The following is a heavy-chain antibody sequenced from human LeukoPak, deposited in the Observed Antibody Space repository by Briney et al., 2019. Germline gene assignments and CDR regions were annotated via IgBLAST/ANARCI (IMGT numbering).Heavy chain of an antibody. CDR3: AREAGSGTYRGKYYYYYMDV. D-gene: IGHD3-10*01. CDR1: RFTFSSFW. V-gene: IGHV3-7*01. J-gene: IGHJ6*03. Sequence: PGGSLRLSCAASRFTFSSFWMNWVRQAPGKGLEWVGNIKQDGSDKYYVDPVKGGFMIFRDYAKNSLFLQMNSLRAEDTAVYYCAREAGSGTYRGKYYYYYMDVWGKGTTVTVSS. CDR2: IKQDGSDK.